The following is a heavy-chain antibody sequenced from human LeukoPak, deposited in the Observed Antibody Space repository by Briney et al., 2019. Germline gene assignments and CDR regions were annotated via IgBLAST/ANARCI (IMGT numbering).Heavy chain of an antibody. D-gene: IGHD7-27*01. CDR1: GGSISSYY. CDR2: IYFRGTT. J-gene: IGHJ4*02. Sequence: PSETLSLTCTVSGGSISSYYWSWIRQPPGKGLEWIGYIYFRGTTNYHPSIKSRVTISVDTSKNQFSLKLTSVTTADTAVYYCARSPGAPFDYWGQGSLFTVSS. CDR3: ARSPGAPFDY. V-gene: IGHV4-59*01.